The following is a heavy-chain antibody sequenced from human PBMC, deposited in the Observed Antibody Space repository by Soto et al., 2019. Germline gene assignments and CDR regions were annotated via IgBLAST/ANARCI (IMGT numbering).Heavy chain of an antibody. D-gene: IGHD6-6*01. CDR3: ARGYSSLSGVHDY. J-gene: IGHJ4*02. V-gene: IGHV3-33*01. CDR2: IWYDGSNK. CDR1: GFTFSSYG. Sequence: GGSLRLSCVASGFTFSSYGMHWVRQAPGKGLEWVALIWYDGSNKYYADSVKGRFTISRDNSKNTLYLQMNSLRAEDTAVYYCARGYSSLSGVHDYWGQGTLVTVSS.